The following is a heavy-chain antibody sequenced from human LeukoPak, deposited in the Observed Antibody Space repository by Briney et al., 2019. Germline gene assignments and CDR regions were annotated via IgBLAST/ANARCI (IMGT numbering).Heavy chain of an antibody. CDR2: IYTSGST. V-gene: IGHV4-4*07. J-gene: IGHJ4*02. Sequence: SEALSLTCTVSGGSISSYYWSWIRQPPGKGLEWIGRIYTSGSTNYNPSLKSRITISVDTSKNQFSLKLSSVTAADTAVYYCARLRGSGFRGDYWGQGALVTVSS. D-gene: IGHD3-10*01. CDR1: GGSISSYY. CDR3: ARLRGSGFRGDY.